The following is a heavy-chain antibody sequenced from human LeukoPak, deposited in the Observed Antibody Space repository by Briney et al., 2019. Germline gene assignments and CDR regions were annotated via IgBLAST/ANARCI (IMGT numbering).Heavy chain of an antibody. J-gene: IGHJ4*02. V-gene: IGHV5-51*01. CDR1: GYSFTSHW. D-gene: IGHD1-1*01. CDR2: TYPGDSDT. CDR3: AKRINWNVDY. Sequence: GESLKISCKGSGYSFTSHWIGWVRQMPGKGLEWMGTTYPGDSDTRYSPSFQGQVTISADKSISTAYLQWNSLKASDTAMYYCAKRINWNVDYWGQGTLVTVSS.